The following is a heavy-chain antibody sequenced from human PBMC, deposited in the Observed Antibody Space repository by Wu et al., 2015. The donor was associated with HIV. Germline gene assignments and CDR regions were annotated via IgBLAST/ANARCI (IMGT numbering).Heavy chain of an antibody. D-gene: IGHD3-10*01. J-gene: IGHJ5*02. V-gene: IGHV1-69*11. CDR2: ITPLLGRP. CDR1: GGSFNNYA. CDR3: AREIEDPAIMVRAGFDP. Sequence: QVQLVQSGAEVKKPGSSVKVSCKASGGSFNNYAINWVRQAPGEGLEWMGRITPLLGRPIYAQRFQDRVTITADVYTSTVYMELSSLRSEDTAIYYCAREIEDPAIMVRAGFDPWGQGTLVTVSS.